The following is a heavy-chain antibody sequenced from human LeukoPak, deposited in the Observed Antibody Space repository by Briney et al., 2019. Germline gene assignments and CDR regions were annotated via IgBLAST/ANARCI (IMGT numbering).Heavy chain of an antibody. J-gene: IGHJ1*01. D-gene: IGHD6-19*01. CDR2: IRYDGSNK. CDR3: ARKGSSPYSSGWYRGSRAEYFQH. V-gene: IGHV3-30*02. CDR1: GFTFSSYG. Sequence: GGSLRLSCGASGFTFSSYGMHWVRQAPGKGLEWVAFIRYDGSNKYYADSVKGRFTISRDNSKNTLYLQMNSLRAEDTAVYYCARKGSSPYSSGWYRGSRAEYFQHWGQGTLVTVSS.